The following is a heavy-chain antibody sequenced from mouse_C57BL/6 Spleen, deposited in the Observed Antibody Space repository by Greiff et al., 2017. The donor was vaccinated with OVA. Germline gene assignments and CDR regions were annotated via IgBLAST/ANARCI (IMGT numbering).Heavy chain of an antibody. CDR1: GYTFTDYY. Sequence: VQLVESGAELVRPGASVKLSCKASGYTFTDYYINWVKQRPGQGLEWIARIYPGSGNTYYNEKFKGKATLTAEKSSSTAYMQLSSLTSEDSAVYVCARCNDYDGGFAYWGQGTLVTVSA. D-gene: IGHD2-4*01. CDR3: ARCNDYDGGFAY. J-gene: IGHJ3*01. V-gene: IGHV1-76*01. CDR2: IYPGSGNT.